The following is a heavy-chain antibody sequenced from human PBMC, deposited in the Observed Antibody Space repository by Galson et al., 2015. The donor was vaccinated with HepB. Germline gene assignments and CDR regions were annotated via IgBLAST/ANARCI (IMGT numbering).Heavy chain of an antibody. J-gene: IGHJ4*02. CDR1: GYTFTSYG. CDR3: ARLAGDCSSTSCYNRFDY. D-gene: IGHD2-2*02. Sequence: SVKVSCKASGYTFTSYGISWVRQAPGQGLEWMGWISAYNGNTNYAQKLQGRVTMTTDTSTSTAYMELRSLRSDDTAVYYCARLAGDCSSTSCYNRFDYWGQGTLVTVSS. V-gene: IGHV1-18*01. CDR2: ISAYNGNT.